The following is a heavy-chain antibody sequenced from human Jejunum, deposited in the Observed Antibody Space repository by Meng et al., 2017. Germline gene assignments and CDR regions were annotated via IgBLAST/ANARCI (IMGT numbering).Heavy chain of an antibody. CDR2: VSPSSGNT. Sequence: QGQLGHAGAESKPPGAHMKVACKASGYTFTKYDINGVRQATGQGLEWMGWVSPSSGNTRYAQKFQGRVTMTRDTSISTVYMELTSLKSDDTAVYYCARGVGDLGDYWGQGTLVTVSS. V-gene: IGHV1-8*01. CDR1: GYTFTKYD. J-gene: IGHJ4*02. D-gene: IGHD3-16*01. CDR3: ARGVGDLGDY.